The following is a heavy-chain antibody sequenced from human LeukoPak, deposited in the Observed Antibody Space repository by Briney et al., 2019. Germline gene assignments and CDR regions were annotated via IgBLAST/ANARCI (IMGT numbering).Heavy chain of an antibody. Sequence: SETLSLTCTVSGGSISSYYWSWIRQPPGKGLEWIGYIYYSGSTNYNPSLKSRVTISVDTSKNQFSLKLSSVTAADTAVYYCARAGYQGPPYNWFDPWGQGTLVTVSS. CDR3: ARAGYQGPPYNWFDP. D-gene: IGHD2-2*01. V-gene: IGHV4-59*01. CDR1: GGSISSYY. CDR2: IYYSGST. J-gene: IGHJ5*02.